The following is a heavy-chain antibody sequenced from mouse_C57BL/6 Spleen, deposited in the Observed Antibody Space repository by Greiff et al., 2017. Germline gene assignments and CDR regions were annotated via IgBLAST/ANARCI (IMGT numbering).Heavy chain of an antibody. CDR3: ARKRDYSNAFDY. D-gene: IGHD2-5*01. CDR1: GFNINNTY. J-gene: IGHJ2*01. V-gene: IGHV14-3*01. CDR2: IAPANGNT. Sequence: SVAELVRPGASVKLSCTASGFNINNTYMHWVKQTPEQGLEWIGRIAPANGNTKYAPKFQGKATITAETSSNTAYLPLSSLTSEDTAISSCARKRDYSNAFDYWGQGTTLTVSS.